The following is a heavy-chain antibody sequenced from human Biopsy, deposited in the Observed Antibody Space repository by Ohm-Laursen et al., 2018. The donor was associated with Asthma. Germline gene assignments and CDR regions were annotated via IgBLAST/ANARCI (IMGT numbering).Heavy chain of an antibody. CDR1: GYTFTRYY. V-gene: IGHV1-46*01. CDR2: INPFGGSS. Sequence: ASVKVSCKSSGYTFTRYYMHWVRQAPGHGLEWMGMINPFGGSSNFAQKFQGRLTMTRDTSTRTVYMGLSSLRSEDTAVYYCAREATSGEVPFGYFYALDVWGEGTTVTVSS. J-gene: IGHJ6*04. D-gene: IGHD2-2*01. CDR3: AREATSGEVPFGYFYALDV.